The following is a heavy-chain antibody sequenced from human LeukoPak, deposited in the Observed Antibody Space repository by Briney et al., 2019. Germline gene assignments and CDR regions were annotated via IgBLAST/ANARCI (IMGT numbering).Heavy chain of an antibody. CDR1: GFTFDDYV. CDR2: ISWNSGSI. Sequence: GRSLRLSCAASGFTFDDYVMHWVRQAPGKGLEWVSGISWNSGSICYADSVKGRFTISRDNAKNSLYLQMNSLRAEDTALYYCAKGRSITIFGVDLAFDYWGQGTLVTVSS. D-gene: IGHD3-3*01. CDR3: AKGRSITIFGVDLAFDY. J-gene: IGHJ4*02. V-gene: IGHV3-9*01.